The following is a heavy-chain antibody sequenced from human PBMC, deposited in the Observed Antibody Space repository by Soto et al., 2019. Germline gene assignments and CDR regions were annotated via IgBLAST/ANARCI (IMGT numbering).Heavy chain of an antibody. CDR1: GFTFSSYG. J-gene: IGHJ4*02. Sequence: QVQLVESGGGVVQPGRSLRLSCAASGFTFSSYGMHWVRQAPGKGLEWVAVIWYDGSNKYYADSVKGRFTISRDNPKNTLYLQMNSLRAEDTAVYYCARDGSVGDLGYWGQGTLVTVSS. CDR3: ARDGSVGDLGY. D-gene: IGHD3-16*01. CDR2: IWYDGSNK. V-gene: IGHV3-33*01.